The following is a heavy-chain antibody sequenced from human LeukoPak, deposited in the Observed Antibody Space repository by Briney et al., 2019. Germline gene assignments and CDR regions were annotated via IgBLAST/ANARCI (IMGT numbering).Heavy chain of an antibody. J-gene: IGHJ4*02. Sequence: GASVKVSCKAFGYTFTNYATDWVRQAPGERLEWMGWINAGNGNTKYSQKFQGSVTITRDTSASTAYMEVSSLRSEDTAVYYCARGNVDTAMVLDYWGQGTLVTVSS. CDR2: INAGNGNT. V-gene: IGHV1-3*01. D-gene: IGHD5-18*01. CDR1: GYTFTNYA. CDR3: ARGNVDTAMVLDY.